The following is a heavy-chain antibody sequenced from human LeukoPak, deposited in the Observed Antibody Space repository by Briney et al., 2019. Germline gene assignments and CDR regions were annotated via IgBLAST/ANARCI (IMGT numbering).Heavy chain of an antibody. CDR3: ARIPAGVATRRGKLYYYYYYMDV. CDR2: IKQEGREI. Sequence: GGSVRLSCAASGFTFSSYWMSWVRQAPGKGLEWVANIKQEGREIYYVDSVKGRFSISRDNAKNSLHLQMSSLRAEDTAVYYCARIPAGVATRRGKLYYYYYYMDVWGKGITVTVSS. CDR1: GFTFSSYW. D-gene: IGHD2-21*01. J-gene: IGHJ6*03. V-gene: IGHV3-7*01.